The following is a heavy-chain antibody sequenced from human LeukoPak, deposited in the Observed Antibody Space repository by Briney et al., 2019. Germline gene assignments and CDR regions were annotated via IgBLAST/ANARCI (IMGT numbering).Heavy chain of an antibody. CDR3: ASSYGGYDSSGYYSEVDY. D-gene: IGHD3-22*01. CDR1: GFTFSSYA. CDR2: ISGSGGST. J-gene: IGHJ4*02. Sequence: GGSLRLSCAASGFTFSSYAMSWVRQAPGKGLEWVSAISGSGGSTYYADSVKGRFTISRDNSKNTLYLQMNSLRAEDTAVYYCASSYGGYDSSGYYSEVDYWGQGTLVTVSS. V-gene: IGHV3-23*01.